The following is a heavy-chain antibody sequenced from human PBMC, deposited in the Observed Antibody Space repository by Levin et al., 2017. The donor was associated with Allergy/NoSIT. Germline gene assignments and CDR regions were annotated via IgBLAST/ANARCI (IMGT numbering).Heavy chain of an antibody. CDR1: GFTFSSYA. V-gene: IGHV3-23*01. J-gene: IGHJ6*02. CDR3: AKVEVDYYGDYSDEGMDV. CDR2: ISGSGGST. D-gene: IGHD4-17*01. Sequence: GGSLRLSCAASGFTFSSYAMSWVRQAPGKGLEWVSAISGSGGSTYYADSVKGRFTISRDNSKNTLYLQMNSLRAEDTAVYYCAKVEVDYYGDYSDEGMDVWGQGTTVTVSS.